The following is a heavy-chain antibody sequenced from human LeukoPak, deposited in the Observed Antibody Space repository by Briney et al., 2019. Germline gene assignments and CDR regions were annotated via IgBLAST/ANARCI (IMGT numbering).Heavy chain of an antibody. Sequence: PGRSLRLSCAASGFTFSSYGMHWVRQAPGKGLEWVAVIWYDRSNKYYADSVKGRFTISRDNSKNTLYLQMNSLRAEDTAVYYCARDKGDPPSYYYYYGMDVWGKGTTVTVSS. D-gene: IGHD1-26*01. V-gene: IGHV3-33*01. CDR2: IWYDRSNK. J-gene: IGHJ6*04. CDR1: GFTFSSYG. CDR3: ARDKGDPPSYYYYYGMDV.